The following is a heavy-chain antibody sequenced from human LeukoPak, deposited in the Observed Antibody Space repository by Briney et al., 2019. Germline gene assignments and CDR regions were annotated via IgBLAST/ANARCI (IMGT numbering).Heavy chain of an antibody. CDR3: AREETNYYDSSGYFYYFDY. V-gene: IGHV1-18*01. CDR1: GGTFSSYA. D-gene: IGHD3-22*01. Sequence: GASVKVSCKASGGTFSSYAISWVRQAPGQGLEWMGWISAYNGNTNYAQKLQGRVTMTTDTSTSTAYMELRSLRSDDTAVYYCAREETNYYDSSGYFYYFDYWGQGTLVTVSS. J-gene: IGHJ4*02. CDR2: ISAYNGNT.